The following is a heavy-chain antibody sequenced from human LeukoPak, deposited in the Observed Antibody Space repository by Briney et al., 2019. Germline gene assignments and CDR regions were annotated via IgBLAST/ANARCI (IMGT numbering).Heavy chain of an antibody. CDR3: ARVGGDYLSAEYFQH. V-gene: IGHV1-46*01. J-gene: IGHJ1*01. CDR1: GYTFTNYY. CDR2: INPSGGST. Sequence: ASVKVSCKASGYTFTNYYMHWVRQAPGQGLEWMGIINPSGGSTSYAQKFQGRVTMTRDTSTSTVYMELSSLRSEDTAVYYCARVGGDYLSAEYFQHWGQGTLVTVSS. D-gene: IGHD4-17*01.